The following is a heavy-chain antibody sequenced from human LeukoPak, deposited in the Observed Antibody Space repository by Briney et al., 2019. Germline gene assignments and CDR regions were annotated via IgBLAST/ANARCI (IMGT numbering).Heavy chain of an antibody. V-gene: IGHV3-48*03. CDR2: ISSSGSAR. Sequence: GGSLRLSCAAPGFSFSSYEMNWVRQAPGKGLEWVSYISSSGSARYYAESVRGRFTISRDNAKNSLYLQMNSLRAEVAAVYYCAGCDTRSGSGFQCYAFDIWGQGTMVTVSS. D-gene: IGHD5-12*01. CDR1: GFSFSSYE. CDR3: AGCDTRSGSGFQCYAFDI. J-gene: IGHJ3*02.